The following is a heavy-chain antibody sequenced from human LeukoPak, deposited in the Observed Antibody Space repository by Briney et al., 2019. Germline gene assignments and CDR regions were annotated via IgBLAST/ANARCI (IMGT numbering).Heavy chain of an antibody. Sequence: SETLSLTCTGSGGSISSYYWSWIRQPAGKGLEWIGRIYTSGSTNYNPSLKSRVTMSVDTSKNQFSLKLSSVTAADTAVYYCARDHRAYYYDSSGYYEIWGQGTLVTVSS. CDR2: IYTSGST. V-gene: IGHV4-4*07. D-gene: IGHD3-22*01. J-gene: IGHJ4*02. CDR1: GGSISSYY. CDR3: ARDHRAYYYDSSGYYEI.